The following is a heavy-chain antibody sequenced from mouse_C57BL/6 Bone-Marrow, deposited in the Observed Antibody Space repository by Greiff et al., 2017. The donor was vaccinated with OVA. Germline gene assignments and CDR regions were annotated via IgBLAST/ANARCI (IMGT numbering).Heavy chain of an antibody. J-gene: IGHJ3*01. CDR1: GFTFSDYY. V-gene: IGHV5-12*01. D-gene: IGHD2-2*01. CDR3: ARQPDGYDVGAY. CDR2: ISNGGGST. Sequence: EVMLVESGGGLVQPGGSLKLSCAASGFTFSDYYMYWVRQTPEKRLEWVAYISNGGGSTYYPDTVKGRFTISRDNAKNTLYLQMSRLKSEDTAMYYCARQPDGYDVGAYWGQGTLVTVSA.